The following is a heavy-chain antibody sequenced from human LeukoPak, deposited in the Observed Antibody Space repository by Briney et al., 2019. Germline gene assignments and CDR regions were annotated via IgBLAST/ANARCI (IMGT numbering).Heavy chain of an antibody. V-gene: IGHV3-23*01. Sequence: YPGGSLRLSCTASGFTFKNYAMIWVRQAPGKGLEWVSALSGSSYGAYYADSVKGRFTVSRDNSKNTLFLQMNSLRAEDTAVYYCAKGGCSSVVCYADSWGQGTLVSVSS. D-gene: IGHD2-8*01. CDR1: GFTFKNYA. CDR3: AKGGCSSVVCYADS. J-gene: IGHJ5*01. CDR2: LSGSSYGA.